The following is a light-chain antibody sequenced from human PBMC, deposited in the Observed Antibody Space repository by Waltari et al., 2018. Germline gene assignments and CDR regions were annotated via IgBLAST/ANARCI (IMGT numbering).Light chain of an antibody. CDR3: TSFTRAKTWV. CDR2: GVS. Sequence: QSALTQPASVSGSPRQSITISCTGTGSDIGAFNYVSWYQQHSAKAPRLIIFGVSDRDSGISNRFSGSKSGNTASLTISGLQAEDEADYYCTSFTRAKTWVFGGGTKVTVL. CDR1: GSDIGAFNY. J-gene: IGLJ3*02. V-gene: IGLV2-14*03.